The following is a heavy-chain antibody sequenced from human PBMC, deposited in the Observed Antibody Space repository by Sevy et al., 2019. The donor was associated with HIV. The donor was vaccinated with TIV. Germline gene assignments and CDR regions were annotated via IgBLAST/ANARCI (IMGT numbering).Heavy chain of an antibody. CDR1: GFTFSSYA. Sequence: GGSLRLSCAASGFTFSSYAMSWVRQAPGKGPEWVSAISGSGGSTYYADSVKGRFTISRDNSKNTLYLQMNSLRAEDTAVYYCAKAGNFDWLLPLLFYFDYWGQGTLVTVSS. D-gene: IGHD3-9*01. CDR3: AKAGNFDWLLPLLFYFDY. V-gene: IGHV3-23*01. CDR2: ISGSGGST. J-gene: IGHJ4*02.